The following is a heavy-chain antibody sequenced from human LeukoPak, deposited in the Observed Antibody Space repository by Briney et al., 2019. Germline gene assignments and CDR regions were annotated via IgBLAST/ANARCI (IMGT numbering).Heavy chain of an antibody. D-gene: IGHD2-21*01. Sequence: GSLRLSCAASGFTFSSYWMHWVRQAPGKGLVWVSRINTDGSSTSYADSVKGRFTISRDNAKNTLYLQMNSLRAEDTAVYYCARDESGDNDAFDIWGQGTMVTVSS. V-gene: IGHV3-74*01. CDR1: GFTFSSYW. CDR2: INTDGSST. J-gene: IGHJ3*02. CDR3: ARDESGDNDAFDI.